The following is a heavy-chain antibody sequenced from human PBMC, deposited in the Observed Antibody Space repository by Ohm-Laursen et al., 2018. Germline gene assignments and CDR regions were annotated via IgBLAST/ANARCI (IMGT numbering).Heavy chain of an antibody. J-gene: IGHJ4*02. V-gene: IGHV3-74*01. CDR3: ARDKSKREFWSGYPN. CDR1: GFTFSSCW. D-gene: IGHD3-3*01. Sequence: SLRLSCAASGFTFSSCWMHWVRQAPGEGLVWVSRINSNGRSTSYADSVKGRFTISRDNAENSLYLQMNSLRAEDTAVYYCARDKSKREFWSGYPNWGQGTLVTVSS. CDR2: INSNGRST.